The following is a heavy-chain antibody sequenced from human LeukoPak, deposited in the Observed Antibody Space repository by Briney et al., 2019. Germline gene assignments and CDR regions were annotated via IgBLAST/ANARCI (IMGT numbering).Heavy chain of an antibody. CDR1: GLRFRNYG. Sequence: GSLRLSCAASGLRFRNYGMHWVRQAPGKGLEWVAVIWYDGSNQYYVDSVKGRFTVSRDNAKNTLYLQMNSLRAEDTAVYYCATDRNSGKYYDYWGQGTLVTVSS. CDR3: ATDRNSGKYYDY. J-gene: IGHJ4*02. D-gene: IGHD1-26*01. CDR2: IWYDGSNQ. V-gene: IGHV3-33*01.